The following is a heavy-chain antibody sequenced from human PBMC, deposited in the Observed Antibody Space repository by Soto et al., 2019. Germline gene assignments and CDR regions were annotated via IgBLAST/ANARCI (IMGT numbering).Heavy chain of an antibody. CDR2: ISAYNGNT. V-gene: IGHV1-18*01. CDR1: GYTFTSYG. D-gene: IGHD4-17*01. CDR3: ASSTFDYGDYVFDP. J-gene: IGHJ5*02. Sequence: EASVKVSCKASGYTFTSYGISWVRQAPGQGLEWMGWISAYNGNTNYAQKLQGRVTMTTDTSTSTAYMELRSLRSDDTAVYYCASSTFDYGDYVFDPWGQGTLVTVSS.